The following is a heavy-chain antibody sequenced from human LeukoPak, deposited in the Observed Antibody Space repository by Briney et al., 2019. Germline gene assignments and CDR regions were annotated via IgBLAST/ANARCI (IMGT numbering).Heavy chain of an antibody. D-gene: IGHD6-6*01. CDR3: ARAPERGGHSSSPDY. CDR2: IYIRGTV. CDR1: GFSVSSNH. J-gene: IGHJ4*02. Sequence: PGGSLRLSCAASGFSVSSNHMNWVRQAPGKGLEWVSVIYIRGTVYYADSVKGRFTISRDNSKNTLFLQMNSLRADDTAVYYCARAPERGGHSSSPDYWGQGTLVTVSS. V-gene: IGHV3-53*01.